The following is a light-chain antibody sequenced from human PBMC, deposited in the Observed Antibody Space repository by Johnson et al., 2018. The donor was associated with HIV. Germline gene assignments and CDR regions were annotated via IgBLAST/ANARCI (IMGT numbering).Light chain of an antibody. CDR2: DNN. CDR1: SSNIGNYY. CDR3: LAWDTGGV. J-gene: IGLJ1*01. Sequence: QSVLTQPPSVSASSGQKVNISCSGSSSNIGNYYVSWYQHLPGTTPKLLIYDNNKRPSGIPDRFSGSKSVTSATLGITGIWPEDEADYYCLAWDTGGVFGTGNKVTVL. V-gene: IGLV1-41*01.